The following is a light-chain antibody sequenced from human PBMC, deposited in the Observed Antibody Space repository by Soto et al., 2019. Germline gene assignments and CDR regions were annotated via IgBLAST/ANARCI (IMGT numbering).Light chain of an antibody. CDR1: QSVSSNY. V-gene: IGKV3-20*01. CDR2: GAS. J-gene: IGKJ1*01. Sequence: EIVLTQSPGTLSLSPGERVTLSCRASQSVSSNYLAWYQQKPGQAPRLLLYGASSRATGIPDRFSGRGSGTDFTLTISRLEPEDFAVYYCQQHGSSPRTFGQGIKVEIK. CDR3: QQHGSSPRT.